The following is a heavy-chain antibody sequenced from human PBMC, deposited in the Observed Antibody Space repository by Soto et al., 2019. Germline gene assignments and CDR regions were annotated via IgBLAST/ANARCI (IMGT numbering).Heavy chain of an antibody. CDR2: IYYTGST. V-gene: IGHV4-61*01. Sequence: ASETLSLTCTVSGGSVSSESHYWSWIRQTPGKGLEWIGYIYYTGSTNYNPSLKGRVTMSVDTSRDQVSLRLRSVTRADTAMYYCARDQYDFRSGSYYYAMEVWGQGTKVTVSS. CDR1: GGSVSSESHY. J-gene: IGHJ6*02. D-gene: IGHD3-3*01. CDR3: ARDQYDFRSGSYYYAMEV.